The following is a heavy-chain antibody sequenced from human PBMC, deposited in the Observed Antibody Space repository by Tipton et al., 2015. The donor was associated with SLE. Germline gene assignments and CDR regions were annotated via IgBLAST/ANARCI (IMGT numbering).Heavy chain of an antibody. CDR2: ISHRGNT. CDR3: ARGDWSHYCLAY. D-gene: IGHD3/OR15-3a*01. Sequence: TLSLTCTVSGYSISSGFYWGWIRQPPGKGLEWIGTISHRGNTYYIPSLRSRLNISLDTSKNQFSLKLSSVTAADTAIYYCARGDWSHYCLAYWGQGTLVPVSS. J-gene: IGHJ4*02. V-gene: IGHV4-38-2*02. CDR1: GYSISSGFY.